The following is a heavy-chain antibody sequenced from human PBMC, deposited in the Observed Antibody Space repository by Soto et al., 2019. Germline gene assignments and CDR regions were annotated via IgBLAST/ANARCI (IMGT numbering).Heavy chain of an antibody. J-gene: IGHJ6*02. Sequence: QVQLVQSGAEVKKPGASVKVSCKASGYTFTMYGFSWVRQAPGQGLEWMGWINPDNGDTNYAQKFQGRVAMITVTASSPSHIELGCRRAERTHVYYCTRDEYGGDSGYAMDVWGQGTTVTVSS. D-gene: IGHD2-21*02. CDR3: TRDEYGGDSGYAMDV. CDR2: INPDNGDT. V-gene: IGHV1-18*01. CDR1: GYTFTMYG.